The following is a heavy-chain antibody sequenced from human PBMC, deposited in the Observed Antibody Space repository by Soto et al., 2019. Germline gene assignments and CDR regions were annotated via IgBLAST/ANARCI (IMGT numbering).Heavy chain of an antibody. CDR2: ISGSGDST. CDR1: GFTFSSYA. Sequence: EVQLLESGGGLVQPGGSLRLSCAASGFTFSSYAMRWVRQAPGKGLEWVSAISGSGDSTYDADSVKGRVTISRDKSKNTLYLQMNSLRAEDTAVYYCAKGIYSCGYNSCDYWSQGTLVTVSS. V-gene: IGHV3-23*01. D-gene: IGHD5-18*01. CDR3: AKGIYSCGYNSCDY. J-gene: IGHJ4*02.